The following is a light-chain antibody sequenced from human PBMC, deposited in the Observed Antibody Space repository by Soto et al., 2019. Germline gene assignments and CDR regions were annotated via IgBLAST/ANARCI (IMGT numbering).Light chain of an antibody. V-gene: IGKV3-20*01. J-gene: IGKJ5*01. CDR3: QQYGSSTGT. CDR2: GAS. Sequence: EMVMTQSPATLSVSPGERASLSCRASRSIRTNLAWYRHKPGQAPRLLIYGASNRATGIPDRFSGSGSGTDFTLTISRLEPEDFAVYYCQQYGSSTGTFGQGTRL. CDR1: RSIRTN.